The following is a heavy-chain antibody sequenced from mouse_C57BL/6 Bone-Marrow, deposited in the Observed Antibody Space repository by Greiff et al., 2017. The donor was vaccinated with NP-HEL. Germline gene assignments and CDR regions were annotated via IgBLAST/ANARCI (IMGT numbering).Heavy chain of an antibody. CDR2: IRSKSSNYAT. CDR3: VRERDTVVATKYFDV. CDR1: GFTFNTYA. J-gene: IGHJ1*03. Sequence: EVQVVESGGGLVQPKGSLKLSCAASGFTFNTYAMHWVRQAPGKGLEWVARIRSKSSNYATYYADSVKDRFTISRDDSQSMLYLQMNNLKTEDTAMYYCVRERDTVVATKYFDVWGTGTTVTVSS. V-gene: IGHV10-3*01. D-gene: IGHD1-1*01.